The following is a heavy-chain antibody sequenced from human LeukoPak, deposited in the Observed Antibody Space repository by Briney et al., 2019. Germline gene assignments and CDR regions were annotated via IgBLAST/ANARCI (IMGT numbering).Heavy chain of an antibody. V-gene: IGHV4-59*01. CDR3: ARDGGGYSYGFDY. CDR2: IYYSGST. CDR1: GGSISSYY. D-gene: IGHD5-18*01. J-gene: IGHJ4*02. Sequence: PSETLSLTCTVSGGSISSYYWSWLRQPPGKGLEWIGNIYYSGSTNYNPSLRGRVTISSDTSKNQFSLKLSSVTAADTAVYYCARDGGGYSYGFDYWGQGTLVTVSS.